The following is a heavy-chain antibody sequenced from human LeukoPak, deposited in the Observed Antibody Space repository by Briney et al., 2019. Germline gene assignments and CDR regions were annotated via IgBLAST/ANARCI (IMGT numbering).Heavy chain of an antibody. D-gene: IGHD3-10*01. Sequence: GGSLRLSCAASGFTFSSYAMSWVRQAPGKGLEWVAGISYDGSNQYYTDSVKGRFTISRDNSKNTLYLQMDSLRAEDTAVYSCARASGPFDYWGQGTLVTVSS. CDR1: GFTFSSYA. V-gene: IGHV3-30*03. CDR3: ARASGPFDY. CDR2: ISYDGSNQ. J-gene: IGHJ4*02.